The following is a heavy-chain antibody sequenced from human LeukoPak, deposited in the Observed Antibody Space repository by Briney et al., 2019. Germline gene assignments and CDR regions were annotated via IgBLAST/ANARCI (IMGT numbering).Heavy chain of an antibody. V-gene: IGHV1-69*04. CDR3: ARESYYDSSGYGWFDP. CDR2: IITILGIA. Sequence: ASVKVSCKASGCTFSSYAISWVRQAPGQGMEWMGRIITILGIANYAQKFQGRVTITADKSTSTAYMELSSLRSEDTAVYYCARESYYDSSGYGWFDPWGQGTLVTVSS. CDR1: GCTFSSYA. J-gene: IGHJ5*02. D-gene: IGHD3-22*01.